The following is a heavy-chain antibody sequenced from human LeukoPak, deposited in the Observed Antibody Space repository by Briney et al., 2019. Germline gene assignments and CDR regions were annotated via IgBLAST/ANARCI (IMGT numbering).Heavy chain of an antibody. CDR1: GFTFSNYT. CDR2: ISYDGSDR. D-gene: IGHD4-17*01. V-gene: IGHV3-30*04. J-gene: IGHJ4*02. CDR3: ARESTVTLGDYYFDY. Sequence: GGSLRLSCAASGFTFSNYTMHWDRQAPGKGLEWVAVISYDGSDRYYADSVKGRLTISRDNSKNTVYLQMNSLRTEDTAVYYCARESTVTLGDYYFDYWGQGAPVTVSS.